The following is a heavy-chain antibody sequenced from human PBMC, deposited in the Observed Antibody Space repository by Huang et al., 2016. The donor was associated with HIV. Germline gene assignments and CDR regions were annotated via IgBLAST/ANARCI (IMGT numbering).Heavy chain of an antibody. V-gene: IGHV1-69*13. Sequence: QVQLVQSGAEVKKPGSSVKVSCKASGGTFSSYAISWVRQAPGQGLDGMGGSIPIFGTANDAQKFQGRVTITADESTSTAYMELSSLRSEDTAVYYCARARGYYDSSVSYYFDYWGQGTLVTVSS. D-gene: IGHD3-22*01. J-gene: IGHJ4*02. CDR2: SIPIFGTA. CDR3: ARARGYYDSSVSYYFDY. CDR1: GGTFSSYA.